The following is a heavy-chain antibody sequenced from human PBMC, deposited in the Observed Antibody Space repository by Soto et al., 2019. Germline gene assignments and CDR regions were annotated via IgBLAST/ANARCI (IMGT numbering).Heavy chain of an antibody. CDR3: AKERDNTGYPLDY. V-gene: IGHV3-30*18. Sequence: QVQLVESGGGVVQPGRSLRLSCAASGFSFSHYGMHWVRQAPGRGLEWVAGISYDGNNRYYLDSVKGRFTISRDNPKNTLFLQMNILRGEDTAVYYCAKERDNTGYPLDYWGQGTLVTVSS. J-gene: IGHJ4*02. CDR1: GFSFSHYG. D-gene: IGHD3-22*01. CDR2: ISYDGNNR.